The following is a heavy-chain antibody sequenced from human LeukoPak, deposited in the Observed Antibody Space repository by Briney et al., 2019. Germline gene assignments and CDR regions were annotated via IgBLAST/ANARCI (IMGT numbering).Heavy chain of an antibody. CDR2: VDYSGST. CDR3: ARLNGGN. D-gene: IGHD4-23*01. CDR1: GGSISSYY. J-gene: IGHJ4*02. Sequence: SETLSLTCTVSGGSISSYYWSWIRRPPGKGLEWLGCVDYSGSTAYNPSLNGRVAISPDTSKNQFSLKLRSVTAADTAVYYCARLNGGNWGPGILVTVSS. V-gene: IGHV4-59*08.